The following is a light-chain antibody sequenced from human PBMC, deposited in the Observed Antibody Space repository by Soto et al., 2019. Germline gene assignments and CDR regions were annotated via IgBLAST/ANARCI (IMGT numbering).Light chain of an antibody. Sequence: QSALTQPASVSGSLGQSITISCTGTSSDVGGYNSVSWYLQHPGKAPKLMIYDVSNRPSGVSNRFSGSKSGNTASLTISGLQAEDEADYYCSSYTISSVVFGGGTKLTVL. J-gene: IGLJ2*01. V-gene: IGLV2-14*01. CDR3: SSYTISSVV. CDR2: DVS. CDR1: SSDVGGYNS.